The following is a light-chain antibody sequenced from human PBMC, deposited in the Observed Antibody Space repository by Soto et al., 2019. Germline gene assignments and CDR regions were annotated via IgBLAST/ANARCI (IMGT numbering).Light chain of an antibody. CDR2: DAS. V-gene: IGKV1-5*01. J-gene: IGKJ4*01. CDR1: QSISSW. Sequence: DIQMTQSPSTLSASVGDRVTIACRSSQSISSWLAWYQQKPGKAPKLLIYDASSLESGVPSRFSGSGSGTEFTLTISSLQPDDFATYYCQQYNSYPLTFGGGTKVDIK. CDR3: QQYNSYPLT.